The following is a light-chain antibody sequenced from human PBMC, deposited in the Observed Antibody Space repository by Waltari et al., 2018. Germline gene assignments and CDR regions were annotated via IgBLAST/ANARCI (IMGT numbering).Light chain of an antibody. J-gene: IGKJ1*01. CDR3: QQYNIYSPQA. Sequence: DIQMTQSPSTLSASVGDIVTITCRPSQTIDNYLAWYPQKPGEAPKVLIYDASTLETGVPSRFSGSGFGTDFSLTISSLQPDDFATYWCQQYNIYSPQAFGQGTKVEVK. CDR2: DAS. V-gene: IGKV1-5*01. CDR1: QTIDNY.